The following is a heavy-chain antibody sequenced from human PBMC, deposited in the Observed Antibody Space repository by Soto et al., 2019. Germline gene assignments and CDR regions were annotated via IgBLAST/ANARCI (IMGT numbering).Heavy chain of an antibody. CDR1: GYTFTSYY. D-gene: IGHD3-22*01. V-gene: IGHV1-46*01. CDR3: ARGGPPSTYYYDSSGYHLDY. CDR2: INPSGGST. J-gene: IGHJ4*02. Sequence: QVQLVQSGAEVKKPGASVKVSCKASGYTFTSYYMPWVRQAPGQGLEWMGIINPSGGSTSYAQKFQGRVTMTRDTSTSTVYMELSSLRSEDTAVDYCARGGPPSTYYYDSSGYHLDYWGQGTLVTVSS.